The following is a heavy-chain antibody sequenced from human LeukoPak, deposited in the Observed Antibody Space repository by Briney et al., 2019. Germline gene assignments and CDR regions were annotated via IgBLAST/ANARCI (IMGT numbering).Heavy chain of an antibody. V-gene: IGHV3-30*18. Sequence: GKSLRLSCAASGFTFNNYGMHWVRQAPGKGLEWVAVISYDGRNIHYPDSVKGRFTISRDVSTDTLWLQMDSLRTEDTAVYYCAKGPLRGTAAAIDYWGQGTLVTVSS. CDR2: ISYDGRNI. J-gene: IGHJ4*02. D-gene: IGHD2-2*01. CDR1: GFTFNNYG. CDR3: AKGPLRGTAAAIDY.